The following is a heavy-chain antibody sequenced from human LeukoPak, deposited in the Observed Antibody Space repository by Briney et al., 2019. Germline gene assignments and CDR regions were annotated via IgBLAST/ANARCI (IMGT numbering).Heavy chain of an antibody. J-gene: IGHJ4*02. CDR3: ARGYYDSSGPDGWDY. Sequence: GASVKVSFKASGYTFTIYYMHWVRQAPGQGLEWMGLINPSGGSTSYAQKFQGRVTITRDMSTSTVYMELSSLRSEDTAVYYCARGYYDSSGPDGWDYWGQGTLVTVSS. CDR2: INPSGGST. CDR1: GYTFTIYY. V-gene: IGHV1-46*01. D-gene: IGHD3-22*01.